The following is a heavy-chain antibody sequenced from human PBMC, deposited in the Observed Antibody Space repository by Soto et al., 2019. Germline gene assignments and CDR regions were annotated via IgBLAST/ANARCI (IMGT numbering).Heavy chain of an antibody. CDR1: GGSISSYY. CDR3: ARDQVPAAILGWLDP. Sequence: PSETLSLTCTVSGGSISSYYWSWIRQPPGKGLEWIGYIYYSGSTNYNPSLKSRVTISVDTSKNQFSLKLSSVTAADTAVYYCARDQVPAAILGWLDPRGRGTLVTVSS. D-gene: IGHD2-2*01. CDR2: IYYSGST. J-gene: IGHJ5*02. V-gene: IGHV4-59*01.